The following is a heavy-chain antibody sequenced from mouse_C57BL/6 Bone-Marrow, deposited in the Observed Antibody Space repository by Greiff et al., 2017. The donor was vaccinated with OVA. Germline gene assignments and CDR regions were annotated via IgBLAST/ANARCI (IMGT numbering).Heavy chain of an antibody. CDR3: ARYNKTFDY. CDR2: IRNKANGYTT. V-gene: IGHV7-3*01. J-gene: IGHJ2*01. Sequence: EVKLVESGGGLVQPGGSLSLSCAASGFTFTDYYMSWVRQPPGKALEWLGFIRNKANGYTTEYSASVKGRFTISRDNSQSILYLQMNALRAEDSATYYCARYNKTFDYWGQGTTLTVSS. CDR1: GFTFTDYY.